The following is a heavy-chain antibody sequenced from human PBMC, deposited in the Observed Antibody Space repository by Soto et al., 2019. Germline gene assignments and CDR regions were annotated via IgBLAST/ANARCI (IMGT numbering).Heavy chain of an antibody. V-gene: IGHV3-23*01. CDR3: AKEGLYFDWFRDY. CDR1: GFTFSIYA. CDR2: ISGSGGST. Sequence: GGSLRLSCAASGFTFSIYAMSWFRQAPGKGLEWVSAISGSGGSTYYADSVKGRFTISRDNSKNTLYLQMNSLRAEDTAVYYCAKEGLYFDWFRDYWGQGTLVTVSS. D-gene: IGHD3-9*01. J-gene: IGHJ4*02.